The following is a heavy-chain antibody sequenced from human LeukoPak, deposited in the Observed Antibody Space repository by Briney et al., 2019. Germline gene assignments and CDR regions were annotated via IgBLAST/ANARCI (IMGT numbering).Heavy chain of an antibody. J-gene: IGHJ4*02. CDR2: INTNTGNP. CDR3: ARSREIYSSGWYYLFDY. D-gene: IGHD6-19*01. CDR1: GYTFTSYA. V-gene: IGHV7-4-1*02. Sequence: ASVKVSCKASGYTFTSYAMNWVRQAPGQGLEWMGWINTNTGNPTYAQGFTGRFVFSLDTSVSTAYLQISSLKAEDTAVYYCARSREIYSSGWYYLFDYWGQGTLVTVSS.